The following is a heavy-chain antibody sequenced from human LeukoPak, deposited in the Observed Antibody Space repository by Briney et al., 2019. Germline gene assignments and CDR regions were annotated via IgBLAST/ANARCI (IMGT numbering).Heavy chain of an antibody. CDR1: GFTFSNNW. CDR3: ARDGGGWTYFDY. V-gene: IGHV3-7*04. D-gene: IGHD6-19*01. CDR2: IMQDGSEK. J-gene: IGHJ4*02. Sequence: GGSLRLSCAASGFTFSNNWMAWVRQAPGKGLEWVANIMQDGSEKYYVGSVKGRFTISRDNAKNSVYLQLNSLRAEDTAVYYCARDGGGWTYFDYWGQGAPVTVSS.